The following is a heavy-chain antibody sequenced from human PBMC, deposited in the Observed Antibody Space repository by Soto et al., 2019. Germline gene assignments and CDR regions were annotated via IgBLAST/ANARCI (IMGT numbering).Heavy chain of an antibody. V-gene: IGHV3-21*01. CDR3: PRVLDTSEFDR. D-gene: IGHD3-22*01. Sequence: GGSLRLSCAASGFTLNIYTMNWVRQAPGKGLEWVSSISSRNLYIYYADSVKGRFIISRDDAKNSLYLQMNSLTAEDTAVYYCPRVLDTSEFDRWGQGTLVTVSS. J-gene: IGHJ4*02. CDR1: GFTLNIYT. CDR2: ISSRNLYI.